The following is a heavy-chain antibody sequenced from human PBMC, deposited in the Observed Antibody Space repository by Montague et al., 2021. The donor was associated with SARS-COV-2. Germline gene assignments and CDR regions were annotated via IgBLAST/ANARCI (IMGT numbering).Heavy chain of an antibody. V-gene: IGHV3-9*01. CDR2: ISQNSDSI. J-gene: IGHJ4*02. CDR3: ARGENGCRSSWPDY. D-gene: IGHD6-13*01. Sequence: SLRLSCAASGFTFDGYAMHWVRQAPGKGLEWVSGISQNSDSIDYADSVKGRFTISRDNAKNSLYLQMNSLRAEDTAFYYCARGENGCRSSWPDYWGQGTLVTVS. CDR1: GFTFDGYA.